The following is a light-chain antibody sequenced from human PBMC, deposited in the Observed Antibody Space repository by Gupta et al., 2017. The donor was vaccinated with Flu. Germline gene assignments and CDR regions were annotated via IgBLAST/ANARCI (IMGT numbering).Light chain of an antibody. V-gene: IGKV1-39*01. J-gene: IGKJ1*01. Sequence: PSSLSASVGDRVTITCRASQSISSHLNWYQQKPGQAPKLLIYAASSLQTGVPSRFSGSRSGTDFTLTITRLQPEDFATYSCQQCDSNPWTFGQGTKVEIK. CDR3: QQCDSNPWT. CDR2: AAS. CDR1: QSISSH.